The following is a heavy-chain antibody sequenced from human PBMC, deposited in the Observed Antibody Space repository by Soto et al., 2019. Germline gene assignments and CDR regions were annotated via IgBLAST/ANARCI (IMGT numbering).Heavy chain of an antibody. CDR1: GGSISSSSYY. J-gene: IGHJ4*02. Sequence: SETLSLTCTVSGGSISSSSYYWGWIRQPPGKGLEWIGSIYYSGSTYYNPSLKSRVTISVDTSKNQFSLKLSSVTAADTAVYYCARTFTWFGELSYFDYWGQGTLVTVSS. CDR2: IYYSGST. V-gene: IGHV4-39*01. CDR3: ARTFTWFGELSYFDY. D-gene: IGHD3-10*01.